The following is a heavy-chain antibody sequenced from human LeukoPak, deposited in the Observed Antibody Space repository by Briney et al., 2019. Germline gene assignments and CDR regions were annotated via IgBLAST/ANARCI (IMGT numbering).Heavy chain of an antibody. J-gene: IGHJ6*03. CDR3: ARGLSSSWTRYYYMDV. CDR1: GFTFSSYS. CDR2: IGSRSTSI. D-gene: IGHD6-13*01. V-gene: IGHV3-21*01. Sequence: PGGSLRLSCAASGFTFSSYSMNWVRQAPGKGLEWVSSIGSRSTSIYYADSVKGRFTISRDNAKNSLYLQMNSLRAEDTAVYYCARGLSSSWTRYYYMDVWGKGTTVTVSS.